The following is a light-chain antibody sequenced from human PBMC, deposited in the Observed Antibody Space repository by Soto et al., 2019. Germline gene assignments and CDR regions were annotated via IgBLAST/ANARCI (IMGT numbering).Light chain of an antibody. CDR3: SSYTSSSPCV. CDR2: EVS. J-gene: IGLJ1*01. CDR1: TSDVGGYNY. Sequence: QSALTQPASVSGSPGQSITISCTGTTSDVGGYNYVSWYQQHPGKAPKLMIYEVSNRPSGVSNRFSGSKSGNTASLTISGLQAEDEADYYCSSYTSSSPCVFGTRTKLTVL. V-gene: IGLV2-14*01.